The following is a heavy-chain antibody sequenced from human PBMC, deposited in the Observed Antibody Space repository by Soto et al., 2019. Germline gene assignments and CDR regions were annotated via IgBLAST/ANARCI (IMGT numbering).Heavy chain of an antibody. CDR3: AREFRDYYYYGMDV. V-gene: IGHV1-2*04. CDR2: INPNSCGT. J-gene: IGHJ6*02. Sequence: ASVKVSCKASGYTFTGYYMHWVRQAPGQGLEWMGWINPNSCGTNYAQKFQGWVTMTRDTSTSTAYMELSRLRSDDTAVYYCAREFRDYYYYGMDVWGQGTTVTVSS. CDR1: GYTFTGYY.